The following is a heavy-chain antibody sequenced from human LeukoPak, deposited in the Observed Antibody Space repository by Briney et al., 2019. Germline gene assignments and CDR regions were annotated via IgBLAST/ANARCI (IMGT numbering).Heavy chain of an antibody. D-gene: IGHD3-10*01. J-gene: IGHJ4*02. CDR2: ISGSGGST. CDR3: ARTRPLWFGELYFDY. V-gene: IGHV3-23*01. Sequence: PGGSLRLSCAASGFTFSSYAMSWVRQAPGKGLEWVSAISGSGGSTYYADSVKGRFTISRDNAKNSLYLQMNSLRAEDTAVYYCARTRPLWFGELYFDYWGQGTLVTVSS. CDR1: GFTFSSYA.